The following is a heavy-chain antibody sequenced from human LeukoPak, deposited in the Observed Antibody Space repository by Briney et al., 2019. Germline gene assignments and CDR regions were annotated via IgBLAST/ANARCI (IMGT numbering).Heavy chain of an antibody. V-gene: IGHV3-74*01. Sequence: PGGSLRLSCAASGFTFSSHWMHWVRQAPGKGLVWVSRINSDGSSTTYADSMKGRFTISRDNAKNSLSLQMNSLRVEDTAVYYCAKGFMWGQGTLVTVSS. J-gene: IGHJ4*02. D-gene: IGHD3-16*01. CDR2: INSDGSST. CDR3: AKGFM. CDR1: GFTFSSHW.